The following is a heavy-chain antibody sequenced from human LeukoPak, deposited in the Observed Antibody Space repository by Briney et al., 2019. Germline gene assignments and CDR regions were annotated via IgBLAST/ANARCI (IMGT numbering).Heavy chain of an antibody. J-gene: IGHJ3*02. V-gene: IGHV5-51*01. D-gene: IGHD1-26*01. CDR3: ARLIGELSDAFDI. CDR1: AYSFTSYW. CDR2: IYPGDSDT. Sequence: GESLKISCKGSAYSFTSYWISWVRQMPGKGLEWMGIIYPGDSDTRYSPSFQGQVTISADKSISTAYLQWSSLKASDTAMYYCARLIGELSDAFDIWGQGTMVTVSS.